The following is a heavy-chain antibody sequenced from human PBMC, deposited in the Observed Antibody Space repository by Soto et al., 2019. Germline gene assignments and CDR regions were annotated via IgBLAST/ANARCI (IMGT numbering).Heavy chain of an antibody. D-gene: IGHD2-2*01. Sequence: GESLKISCKGSGYSFTSYWISWVRQMPGKGLEWMGRIDPSDYYTNYSPSFQGHVTISADKSISTAYLQWSSLKASDTAMYYCARRRVDCSSTSCYPFGMDVWGQGTTVTVSS. CDR3: ARRRVDCSSTSCYPFGMDV. J-gene: IGHJ6*02. V-gene: IGHV5-10-1*01. CDR1: GYSFTSYW. CDR2: IDPSDYYT.